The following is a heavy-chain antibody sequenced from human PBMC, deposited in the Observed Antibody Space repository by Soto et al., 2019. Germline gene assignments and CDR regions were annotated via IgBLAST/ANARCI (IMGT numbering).Heavy chain of an antibody. D-gene: IGHD3-3*01. V-gene: IGHV3-74*01. Sequence: GGSLRLSCAASGFTFNTYSMHWVRQAPGKGLVWVSRINSDGRTTIYADSVKGRFTISRDNAKNTLYLQMNSLRAEDTALYYCVRSAIFYYGMDVWGQGTTVTVSS. CDR2: INSDGRTT. CDR3: VRSAIFYYGMDV. CDR1: GFTFNTYS. J-gene: IGHJ6*02.